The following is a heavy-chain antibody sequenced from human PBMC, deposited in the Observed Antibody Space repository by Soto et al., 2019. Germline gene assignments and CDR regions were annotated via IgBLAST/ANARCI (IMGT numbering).Heavy chain of an antibody. Sequence: GGSLRLSCAASGFTVSSNYMSWVRQAPGKGLEWVSVIYSGGSTYYAVSVKGRFTISRDNSKNTLYLQMNSLRAEDTAVYYCATLMGRRVYYYYGMDVWGQGTTVTVSS. J-gene: IGHJ6*02. V-gene: IGHV3-53*01. CDR1: GFTVSSNY. CDR3: ATLMGRRVYYYYGMDV. CDR2: IYSGGST. D-gene: IGHD3-16*01.